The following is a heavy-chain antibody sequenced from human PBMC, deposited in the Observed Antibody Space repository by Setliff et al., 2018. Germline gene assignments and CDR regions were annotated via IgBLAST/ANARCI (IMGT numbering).Heavy chain of an antibody. CDR2: INHGGTT. J-gene: IGHJ4*02. V-gene: IGHV4-34*01. Sequence: SETLSLTCSVYGGSVSNYYWSWVRQTPEKGLEWIVEINHGGTTNYSPSLKNRVTISVDTSKNQLSLKLRSVIAADTGVYYCRFRDGNYKNDYWGQGTLVTVSS. D-gene: IGHD3-9*01. CDR1: GGSVSNYY. CDR3: RFRDGNYKNDY.